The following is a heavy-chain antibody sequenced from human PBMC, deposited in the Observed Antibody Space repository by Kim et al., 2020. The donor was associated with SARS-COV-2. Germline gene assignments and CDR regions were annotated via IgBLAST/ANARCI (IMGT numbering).Heavy chain of an antibody. CDR1: GYTFTGYY. J-gene: IGHJ5*02. CDR2: INPNSGGT. D-gene: IGHD3-10*01. Sequence: ASVKVSCKASGYTFTGYYMHWVRQAPGQGLEWMGWINPNSGGTNYAQKFQGRVTMTRDTSISTAYMELSRLRSDDTAVYYCARAEPEEFLWFGDAGIGWGLKTWGQGTLRTVSS. CDR3: ARAEPEEFLWFGDAGIGWGLKT. V-gene: IGHV1-2*02.